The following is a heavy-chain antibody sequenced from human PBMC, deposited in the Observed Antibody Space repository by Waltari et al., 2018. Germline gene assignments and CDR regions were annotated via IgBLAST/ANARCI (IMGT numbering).Heavy chain of an antibody. V-gene: IGHV1-2*02. CDR2: ISPNSGDT. D-gene: IGHD2-2*01. CDR3: ARGSRYCTSTTCPSSAFDV. Sequence: QVQLVQSGAEVKKPGASVKVSCKASGYTFTEYYIHWVRQAPGQGLEWMGWISPNSGDTKFAQRFRGRVTMTRDTSISTAYMELSRLTSDDTAVYYCARGSRYCTSTTCPSSAFDVWGQGTTVTVSS. J-gene: IGHJ6*02. CDR1: GYTFTEYY.